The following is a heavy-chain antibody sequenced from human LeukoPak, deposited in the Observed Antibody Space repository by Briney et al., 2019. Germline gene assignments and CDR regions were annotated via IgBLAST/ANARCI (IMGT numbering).Heavy chain of an antibody. J-gene: IGHJ6*03. D-gene: IGHD1-26*01. CDR3: AKEAVGATGGLYYYYMDV. CDR1: GFTFSTYN. Sequence: PGGSLRLSCAASGFTFSTYNMNWVRQAPGKGLEWVSSITSSSSYTFYADSVKGRFTISRDNAKNSLYLQMNSLRAEDTAVYYCAKEAVGATGGLYYYYMDVWGKGTTVTVSS. V-gene: IGHV3-21*04. CDR2: ITSSSSYT.